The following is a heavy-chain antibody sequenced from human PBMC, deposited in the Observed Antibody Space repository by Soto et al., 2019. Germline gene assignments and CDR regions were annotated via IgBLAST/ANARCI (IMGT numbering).Heavy chain of an antibody. V-gene: IGHV3-74*01. Sequence: PGGSLRLSCAASGFTFSSYWMHWVRQAPGKGLVWVSRVNSDGSSTSYADSVKGRFTISRDNAKNTLYLQMNSLKAEDTALYYCARDSVGSSWPPPFDYWGQGTLVTVSS. CDR3: ARDSVGSSWPPPFDY. CDR2: VNSDGSST. J-gene: IGHJ4*02. CDR1: GFTFSSYW. D-gene: IGHD6-13*01.